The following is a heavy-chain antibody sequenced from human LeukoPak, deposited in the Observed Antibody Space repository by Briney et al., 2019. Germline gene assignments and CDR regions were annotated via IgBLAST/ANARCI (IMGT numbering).Heavy chain of an antibody. CDR2: LYAGGES. D-gene: IGHD3-10*01. CDR3: ARDSAGNQYSSGNFDL. V-gene: IGHV3-53*01. Sequence: GGSLRLSCAASGFSVSSNYMSWVRQAPGKGLEWVSVLYAGGESYYADSVLGRFTISRDNSNNTVFLEMNSLTADDTAVYFCARDSAGNQYSSGNFDLWGQGTLVTVSS. CDR1: GFSVSSNY. J-gene: IGHJ4*02.